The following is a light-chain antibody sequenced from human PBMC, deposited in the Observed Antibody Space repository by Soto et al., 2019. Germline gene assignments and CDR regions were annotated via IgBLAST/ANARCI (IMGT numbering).Light chain of an antibody. CDR2: EVN. CDR3: SSYRSGNTIVV. V-gene: IGLV2-14*01. Sequence: QSVLTQPSSWSGSPGQSITISCTGTIDDVGGYNYVSWYQQHPGKAPKLMIFEVNNRPSGVSNRFSGSRSGTTASLTISGLQAEDEADYYCSSYRSGNTIVVFGGGTKVTVL. CDR1: IDDVGGYNY. J-gene: IGLJ2*01.